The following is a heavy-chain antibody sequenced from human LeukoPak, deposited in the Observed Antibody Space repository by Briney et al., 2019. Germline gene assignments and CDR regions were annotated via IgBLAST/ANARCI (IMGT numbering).Heavy chain of an antibody. CDR3: ANTYYYDGSGYYYLGWFDP. CDR2: ISSSSSTI. D-gene: IGHD3-22*01. CDR1: GFTFSSYG. V-gene: IGHV3-48*01. J-gene: IGHJ5*02. Sequence: GGSLRLSCAASGFTFSSYGMTWVRQAPGKGLEWVSYISSSSSTIYYADSVKGRFTISRDNSKNTLYLQMNSLRAEDTAVYFCANTYYYDGSGYYYLGWFDPWGQGTLVTVSS.